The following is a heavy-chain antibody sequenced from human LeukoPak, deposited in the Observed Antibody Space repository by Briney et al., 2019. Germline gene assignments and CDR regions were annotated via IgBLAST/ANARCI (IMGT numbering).Heavy chain of an antibody. J-gene: IGHJ6*03. CDR2: IRYDGGNK. V-gene: IGHV3-30*02. CDR3: AKRDPLYSSFYYYYYMDV. D-gene: IGHD6-6*01. CDR1: GFTFSNYG. Sequence: PGGSLRLSCAASGFTFSNYGMQWVRQAPGKGLEWVAFIRYDGGNKYYADSVKGRFTISRDNSKNTLYLQMNSLRAEDTAVYYCAKRDPLYSSFYYYYYMDVWGQGTLVTVSS.